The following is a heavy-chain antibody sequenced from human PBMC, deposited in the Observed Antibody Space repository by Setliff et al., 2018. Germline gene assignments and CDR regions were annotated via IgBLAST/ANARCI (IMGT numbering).Heavy chain of an antibody. J-gene: IGHJ4*02. V-gene: IGHV4-39*07. CDR3: ARLSEEDYQRPYSFDY. D-gene: IGHD2-2*01. Sequence: PSETLSLTCTVSGGSISSSSYYWGWIRQPPGKGLEWIGSIYYSGSTYYNPSLKSRVTISVDTSKNQFSLKLSSVTAADTAVYYCARLSEEDYQRPYSFDYWGQGTLVTVSS. CDR2: IYYSGST. CDR1: GGSISSSSYY.